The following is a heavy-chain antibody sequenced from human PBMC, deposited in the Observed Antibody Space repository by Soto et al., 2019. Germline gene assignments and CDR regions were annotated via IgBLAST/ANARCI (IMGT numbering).Heavy chain of an antibody. J-gene: IGHJ6*02. Sequence: QVQLAQSANEVKKPGASVRVSCKAAGYTFIRYGIAWVRQAPGQGLEWMGWISPYNDYTVYAQKFQGRVRMTADTSPRTVYINLGGLKSDDTAVYYCARGGYYDNSWGKLSHYGLDVWGQGTSVSVSS. D-gene: IGHD3-16*01. CDR3: ARGGYYDNSWGKLSHYGLDV. V-gene: IGHV1-18*01. CDR1: GYTFIRYG. CDR2: ISPYNDYT.